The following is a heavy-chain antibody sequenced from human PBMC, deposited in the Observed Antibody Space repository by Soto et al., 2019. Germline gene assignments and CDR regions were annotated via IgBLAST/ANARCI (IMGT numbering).Heavy chain of an antibody. Sequence: ASETLSLTCTVSGGSISSGDYYWGWIRQPPGKGLEWIGYIYYSGSTYYTPSLKSRITISVDTSKNLFSLNLSSLTAADTAVYYCARERPDAARLEPWGQGTLVTVSS. CDR3: ARERPDAARLEP. V-gene: IGHV4-30-4*01. CDR2: IYYSGST. D-gene: IGHD2-2*01. CDR1: GGSISSGDYY. J-gene: IGHJ5*02.